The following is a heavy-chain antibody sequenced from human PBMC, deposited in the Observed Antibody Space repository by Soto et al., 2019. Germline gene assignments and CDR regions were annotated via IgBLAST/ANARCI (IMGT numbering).Heavy chain of an antibody. CDR3: ARDTGVGVATMIGDY. J-gene: IGHJ4*02. V-gene: IGHV3-30-3*01. CDR2: ISYDGSNK. D-gene: IGHD5-12*01. Sequence: QVQLVESGGGVVQPGRSLRLSCAASGFTFSSYAMHWVRQAPGKGLEWVAVISYDGSNKYYADSVKGRFTISRDNSKNPMYMQMNSLRAEDRAVYYCARDTGVGVATMIGDYWGQGTLVTVSS. CDR1: GFTFSSYA.